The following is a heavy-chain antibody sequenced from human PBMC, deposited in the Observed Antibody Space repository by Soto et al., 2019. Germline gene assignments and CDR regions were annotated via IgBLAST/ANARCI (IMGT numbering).Heavy chain of an antibody. Sequence: QVQLVQSGAEVKKPGASVKVSCKASGYTFTSYAMHWVRQAPGQRLEWMGWINAGNGNTKYSQKFQGRVTITRDTSASTAYMELSSLRSEDTAVYYCARDSGYCSGGSCPGNFDYWGQGTLVTVSS. D-gene: IGHD2-15*01. CDR3: ARDSGYCSGGSCPGNFDY. V-gene: IGHV1-3*01. CDR2: INAGNGNT. J-gene: IGHJ4*02. CDR1: GYTFTSYA.